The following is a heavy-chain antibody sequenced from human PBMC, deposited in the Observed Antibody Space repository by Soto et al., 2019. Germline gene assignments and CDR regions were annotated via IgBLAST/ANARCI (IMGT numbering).Heavy chain of an antibody. CDR2: MNPNSADT. Sequence: QVQLVQSGAEVKKPGASVKVSCRASGYSFTSYDMNWVRQVPGQGPEWMGWMNPNSADTGYAQKFQGRVTMSRDMSTRTFYLELSRLTSEETAVYDCAGGGFLDPHMEFCGRATTVTVSS. CDR3: AGGGFLDPHMEF. CDR1: GYSFTSYD. V-gene: IGHV1-8*01. J-gene: IGHJ6*03.